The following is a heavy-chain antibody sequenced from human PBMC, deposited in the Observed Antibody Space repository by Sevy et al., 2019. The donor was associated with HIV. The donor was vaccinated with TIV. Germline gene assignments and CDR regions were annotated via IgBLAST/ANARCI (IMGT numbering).Heavy chain of an antibody. D-gene: IGHD3-3*01. J-gene: IGHJ4*02. CDR2: ISGSGGST. CDR3: AKPGVLRFLEWLFGY. V-gene: IGHV3-23*01. CDR1: GFTFSSYV. Sequence: GGSLRLSCAASGFTFSSYVMSWVRQAPGKGLEWVSAISGSGGSTYYADSVKGRFTISRDNSKNTLYLQMNSLRAEDTAVYYCAKPGVLRFLEWLFGYWGQGTLVTVSS.